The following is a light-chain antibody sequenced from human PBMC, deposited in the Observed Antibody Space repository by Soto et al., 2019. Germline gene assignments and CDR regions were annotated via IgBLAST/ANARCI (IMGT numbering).Light chain of an antibody. CDR2: DAS. Sequence: EIVLTQSPATLSLSPGEGATLSCRASQSVSTYLAWYQQKPGQAPRLLIYDASNRATGIPARFSGSGSGTDFTLTISSLEPEDFAVYYCQQRSNLLFTFGPGTKVDIK. CDR3: QQRSNLLFT. V-gene: IGKV3-11*01. CDR1: QSVSTY. J-gene: IGKJ3*01.